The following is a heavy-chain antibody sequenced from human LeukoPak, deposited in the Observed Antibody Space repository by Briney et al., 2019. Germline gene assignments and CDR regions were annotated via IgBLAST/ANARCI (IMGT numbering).Heavy chain of an antibody. CDR1: GGSISSSSYY. V-gene: IGHV4-39*07. CDR3: ARTIREYFDY. J-gene: IGHJ4*02. CDR2: IYYSGST. Sequence: PSETLSLTCTVSGGSISSSSYYWGWIRQPPGKGLEWIGSIYYSGSTYYNPSLKSRVTISVDTSKNQFSLKLSSVTAADTAVYYCARTIREYFDYWGQGTLVTVSS. D-gene: IGHD1-26*01.